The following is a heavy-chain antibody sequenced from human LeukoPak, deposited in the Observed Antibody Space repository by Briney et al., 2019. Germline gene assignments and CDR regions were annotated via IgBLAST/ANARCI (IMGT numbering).Heavy chain of an antibody. J-gene: IGHJ4*02. CDR2: ISSGGSTI. CDR3: AAAPQTYRYLGS. V-gene: IGHV3-11*04. CDR1: GFTFSDYY. Sequence: PGGSLRLSCAASGFTFSDYYMSWIRQAPGKGLKWVSYISSGGSTIYYADSVKGRFTISRDNAKNSVYLQMNSLRAEDTAVYYCAAAPQTYRYLGSWGPGTLVTVSS. D-gene: IGHD3-16*02.